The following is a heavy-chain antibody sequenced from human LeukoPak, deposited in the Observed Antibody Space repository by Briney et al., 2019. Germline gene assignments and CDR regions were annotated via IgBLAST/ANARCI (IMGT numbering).Heavy chain of an antibody. CDR2: ISYDGSNK. CDR1: GFTFSSYA. V-gene: IGHV3-30-3*01. Sequence: GRSLRLSCTASGFTFSSYAMHWVRQAPGKGLEWVAVISYDGSNKYYADSVKGRFTISRDNSKNTPCLQMNSLRAEDTAVYYCARRGDGAFDIWGQGTMVTVSS. CDR3: ARRGDGAFDI. J-gene: IGHJ3*02.